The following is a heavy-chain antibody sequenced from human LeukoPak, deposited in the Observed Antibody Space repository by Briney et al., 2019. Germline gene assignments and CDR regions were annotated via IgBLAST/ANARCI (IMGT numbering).Heavy chain of an antibody. Sequence: ASVKVSCKASGYTFTSYGISWVRQAPGQGLEWMGWISAYNGNTNYAQKLQGRVTMTTDTSTSTAYMELRSLRSDDTAVYYCARVSRRGSYFSEDFDYWGQGTLVTVSS. V-gene: IGHV1-18*01. CDR1: GYTFTSYG. D-gene: IGHD1-26*01. J-gene: IGHJ4*02. CDR2: ISAYNGNT. CDR3: ARVSRRGSYFSEDFDY.